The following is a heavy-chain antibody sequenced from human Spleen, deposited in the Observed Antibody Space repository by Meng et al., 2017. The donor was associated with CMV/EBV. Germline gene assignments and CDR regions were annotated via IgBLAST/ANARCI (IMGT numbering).Heavy chain of an antibody. CDR1: GYPFTDRY. D-gene: IGHD2/OR15-2a*01. J-gene: IGHJ4*02. Sequence: SCKVSGYPFTDRYIHWVQQAPGKGLEWVGLIDPEDGETKYGERFQGRFTITAESSTDTSYLEVSSLRSDDTAVYFCAAAQGTFLLYIWGQGTLVTVSS. V-gene: IGHV1-69-2*01. CDR2: IDPEDGET. CDR3: AAAQGTFLLYI.